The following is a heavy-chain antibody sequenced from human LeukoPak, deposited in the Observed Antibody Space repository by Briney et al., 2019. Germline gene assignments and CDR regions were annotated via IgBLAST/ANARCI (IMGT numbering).Heavy chain of an antibody. V-gene: IGHV4-34*01. Sequence: SETLSLTCAVYGGSFSGYYWSWIRLPPGKGLEWIGEINHSGSTNYNPSLKSRVTISVDTSKNQFSLKLSSVTAADTAVYYCARGLPPGVVPAAMTDYWGQGTLVTVSS. CDR2: INHSGST. D-gene: IGHD2-2*01. CDR3: ARGLPPGVVPAAMTDY. J-gene: IGHJ4*02. CDR1: GGSFSGYY.